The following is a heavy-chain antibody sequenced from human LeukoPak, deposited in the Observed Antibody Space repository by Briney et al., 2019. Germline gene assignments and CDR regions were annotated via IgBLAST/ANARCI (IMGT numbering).Heavy chain of an antibody. V-gene: IGHV1-2*06. CDR2: INPNSGGT. CDR3: ARAIPYSRKNWFDP. J-gene: IGHJ5*02. CDR1: GSTFTGHF. Sequence: ASVKVSCKASGSTFTGHFTHWVRQAPGQGLQWMGRINPNSGGTNYAQRFQGRVTMTRDTSISTAYMELSRLRSDDTAIYYCARAIPYSRKNWFDPWGQGTLVTVSS. D-gene: IGHD6-13*01.